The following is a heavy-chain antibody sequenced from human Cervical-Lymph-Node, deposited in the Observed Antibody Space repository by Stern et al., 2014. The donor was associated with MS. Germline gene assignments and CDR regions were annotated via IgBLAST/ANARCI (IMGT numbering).Heavy chain of an antibody. Sequence: VQLVESGGGVVQPGRSLRLSCAASGFTFSSYGMHWVRQAPGKGLEWVAVIWYDGSNKYYADSVKGRFTISRDNSKNTLYLQMNSLRAEDTAVYYCARVRSSGWYNHGELDYWGQGTLVTVSS. J-gene: IGHJ4*02. D-gene: IGHD1-1*01. CDR3: ARVRSSGWYNHGELDY. V-gene: IGHV3-33*01. CDR2: IWYDGSNK. CDR1: GFTFSSYG.